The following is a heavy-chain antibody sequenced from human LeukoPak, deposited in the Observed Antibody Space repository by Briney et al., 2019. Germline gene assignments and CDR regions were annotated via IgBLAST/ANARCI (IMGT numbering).Heavy chain of an antibody. D-gene: IGHD2-2*03. Sequence: ASVTVSCKASGYTFTSYGISWVRQAPGQGLEWMGWISAYNGNTNYAQKLQGRVTMTTAPSTSTAYMELRSLRSDDTAVYYCARVSDGYLVAWGQGTLVTVSS. CDR1: GYTFTSYG. J-gene: IGHJ4*02. V-gene: IGHV1-18*01. CDR2: ISAYNGNT. CDR3: ARVSDGYLVA.